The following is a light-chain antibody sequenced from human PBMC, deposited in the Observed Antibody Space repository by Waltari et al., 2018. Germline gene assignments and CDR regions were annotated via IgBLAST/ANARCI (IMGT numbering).Light chain of an antibody. Sequence: SYELTQPPSVSVSPGQTASITCSGDKVGDKYACWFQQKPGQSPVLVIYQDTKRPSGMPERFSASNSGNTAALTLSGTQPMDEADYYCQAWDSTVVFGGGTKLTVL. CDR2: QDT. V-gene: IGLV3-1*01. J-gene: IGLJ2*01. CDR1: KVGDKY. CDR3: QAWDSTVV.